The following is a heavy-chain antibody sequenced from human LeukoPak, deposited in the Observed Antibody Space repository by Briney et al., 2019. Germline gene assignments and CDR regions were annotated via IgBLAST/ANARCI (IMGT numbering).Heavy chain of an antibody. CDR3: AKDGFRDSSGYYFVWYFDL. V-gene: IGHV3-23*01. CDR2: LRGGGET. D-gene: IGHD3-22*01. Sequence: GGSLRLSCAASGFTFSSYAMSWVRQAPARGLEWVSSLRGGGETFYADSVKGRFTLSRDESRNTVYLQMNSLRAEDTAVYYCAKDGFRDSSGYYFVWYFDLWGRGTLVTVSS. CDR1: GFTFSSYA. J-gene: IGHJ2*01.